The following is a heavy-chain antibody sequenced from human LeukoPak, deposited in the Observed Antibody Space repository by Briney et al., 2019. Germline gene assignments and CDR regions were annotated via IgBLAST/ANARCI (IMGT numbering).Heavy chain of an antibody. Sequence: GASVKVSCKASGYTFTSYGISWVRQAPGQGLEWMGWISAYNGNTNYARKLQGRVTMTTDTSTSTAYMELRSLRSDDTAVYYCARHDCSSTSCNNWFEPCGQGTLVTVSS. J-gene: IGHJ5*02. D-gene: IGHD2-2*01. CDR2: ISAYNGNT. CDR3: ARHDCSSTSCNNWFEP. V-gene: IGHV1-18*01. CDR1: GYTFTSYG.